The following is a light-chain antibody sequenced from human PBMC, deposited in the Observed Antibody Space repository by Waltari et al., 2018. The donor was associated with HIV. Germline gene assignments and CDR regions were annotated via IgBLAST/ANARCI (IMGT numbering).Light chain of an antibody. CDR3: QKYNGAPLT. J-gene: IGKJ4*01. CDR1: QDISSY. V-gene: IGKV1-27*01. Sequence: GDRVTITCRASQDISSYLAWYQQKPGKVPKLLIYAASTLQSGVPSRFSGSGSGTDFSLSISSLQPEDVATYYCQKYNGAPLTFGGGTRLEI. CDR2: AAS.